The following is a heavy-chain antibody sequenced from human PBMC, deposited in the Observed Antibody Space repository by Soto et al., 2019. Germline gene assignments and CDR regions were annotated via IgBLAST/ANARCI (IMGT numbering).Heavy chain of an antibody. CDR2: ISGSGGST. CDR3: AKVESPSSSSLPDAY. J-gene: IGHJ4*02. D-gene: IGHD6-13*01. CDR1: GFTFSSYA. V-gene: IGHV3-23*01. Sequence: EVQLLESGGGLVQPGGSLRLSCAASGFTFSSYAMSWVRQAPGKGLECVSAISGSGGSTYYADSVKGRFTISRDNSKNTLYLQMNSLRAEDTAVYYCAKVESPSSSSLPDAYWGQGTLVTVSS.